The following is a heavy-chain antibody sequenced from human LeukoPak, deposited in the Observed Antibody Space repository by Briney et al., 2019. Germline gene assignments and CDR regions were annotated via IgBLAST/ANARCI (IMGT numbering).Heavy chain of an antibody. Sequence: PSETLSLTCTVSGGSISSYYWSWIRHPPGKGLEWNGYIYYSGSTYYNPSLKSRVTISVDTSKSQFSLKLSSVTAADTAVYYCARLHHQYDFWSGYYTLPPYFDYWGQGTLVTVSS. D-gene: IGHD3-3*01. V-gene: IGHV4-59*08. CDR1: GGSISSYY. J-gene: IGHJ4*02. CDR3: ARLHHQYDFWSGYYTLPPYFDY. CDR2: IYYSGST.